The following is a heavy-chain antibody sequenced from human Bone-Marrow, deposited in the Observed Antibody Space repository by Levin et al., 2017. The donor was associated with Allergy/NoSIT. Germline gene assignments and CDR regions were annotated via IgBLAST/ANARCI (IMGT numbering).Heavy chain of an antibody. Sequence: LSLTCAASKFTFTSYWMSWVRQAPGKGLEWVANIKPDGSEKRYLDSVKGRFTISRDNAKNSLSLQMNSLRAEDTAVYYCARDYLGLFDYWGQGTLVTVSS. CDR2: IKPDGSEK. J-gene: IGHJ4*02. CDR3: ARDYLGLFDY. D-gene: IGHD7-27*01. V-gene: IGHV3-7*01. CDR1: KFTFTSYW.